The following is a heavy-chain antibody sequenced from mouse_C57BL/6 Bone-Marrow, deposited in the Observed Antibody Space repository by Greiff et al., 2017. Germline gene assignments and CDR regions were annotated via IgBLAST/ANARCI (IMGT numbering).Heavy chain of an antibody. D-gene: IGHD1-1*02. Sequence: VQLQQSGPVLVKPGASVKMSCKASGYTFTDYYMNWVQQRPGKSLEWIGVINPYNGGTSYNQTFKGKGTLTVDKSSSTAYMELNSLTSEDSAVYYCARERNGGYFYDFGDRGTALTVSS. CDR1: GYTFTDYY. V-gene: IGHV1-19*01. CDR2: INPYNGGT. CDR3: ARERNGGYFYDF. J-gene: IGHJ2*01.